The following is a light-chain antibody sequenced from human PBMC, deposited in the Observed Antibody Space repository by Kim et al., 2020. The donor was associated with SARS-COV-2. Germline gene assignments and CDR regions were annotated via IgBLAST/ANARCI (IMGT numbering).Light chain of an antibody. CDR1: QSISNY. CDR3: KQCNDWPLLT. V-gene: IGKV3-15*01. Sequence: EIVMTQSPATLSVSPGERATLSCRASQSISNYLAWYQVKPGQAPRLLIYGASARATGITARYSGGGSGTEFTLTISSLQSEDFAVYYCKQCNDWPLLTFGGGTKVDIK. J-gene: IGKJ4*01. CDR2: GAS.